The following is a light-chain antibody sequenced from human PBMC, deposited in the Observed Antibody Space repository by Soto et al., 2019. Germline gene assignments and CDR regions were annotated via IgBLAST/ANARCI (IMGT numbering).Light chain of an antibody. CDR3: QQYNSYSWT. V-gene: IGKV1-5*01. Sequence: DIQMTHSPSTLSASVGDRVTITPRASQSISSWLAWYQQKPGKAPKLLIYDASSLESGVPSRFSGSGSGTEFTLTISSLQPDDFATYYCQQYNSYSWTFGQGTKV. CDR2: DAS. J-gene: IGKJ1*01. CDR1: QSISSW.